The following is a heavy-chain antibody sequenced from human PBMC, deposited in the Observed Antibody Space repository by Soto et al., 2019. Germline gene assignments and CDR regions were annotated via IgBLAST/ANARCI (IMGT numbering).Heavy chain of an antibody. CDR3: ARARGVDS. Sequence: GGSLRLSCAVSGFTFSNRWMNWFRQAPGKGLEWVANIKADGSEKCYVDSVKGRFTISRDNAKNSLYLQMNSLRAEDTAVYYCARARGVDSWGQGTLVAVSS. V-gene: IGHV3-7*03. D-gene: IGHD3-16*01. CDR1: GFTFSNRW. J-gene: IGHJ4*02. CDR2: IKADGSEK.